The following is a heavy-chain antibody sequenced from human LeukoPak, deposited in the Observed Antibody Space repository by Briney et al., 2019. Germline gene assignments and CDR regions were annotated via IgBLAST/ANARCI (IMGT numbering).Heavy chain of an antibody. CDR2: ITNNGGST. D-gene: IGHD6-19*01. CDR3: VRRAPGFSSGWLDY. V-gene: IGHV3-64*01. Sequence: GGSLRLSCAASGFTFSSYSMNWVRQAPGKGLEYVSAITNNGGSTYYTNSVKGRFTIFRDNSKSTLYLQMGSLRAEDMALYYCVRRAPGFSSGWLDYWGQGTLVTVSS. CDR1: GFTFSSYS. J-gene: IGHJ4*02.